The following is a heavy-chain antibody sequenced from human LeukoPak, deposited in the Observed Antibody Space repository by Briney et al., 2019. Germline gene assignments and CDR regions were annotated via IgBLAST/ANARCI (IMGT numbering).Heavy chain of an antibody. CDR3: AREEYCSSTSCSPRFDY. D-gene: IGHD2-2*01. CDR2: IIPILGIA. CDR1: GGTFSSYA. J-gene: IGHJ4*02. Sequence: SVKVSCKASGGTFSSYALSWVRQAPGQGLEWMGRIIPILGIANYAQKFQGRVTITADKSTSTAYMELSSLRPEDTAVYYCAREEYCSSTSCSPRFDYWGQGTLVTVSS. V-gene: IGHV1-69*04.